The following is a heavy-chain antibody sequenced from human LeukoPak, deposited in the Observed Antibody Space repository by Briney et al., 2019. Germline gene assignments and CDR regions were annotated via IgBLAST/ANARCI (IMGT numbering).Heavy chain of an antibody. V-gene: IGHV3-48*03. CDR3: AREAGDQFDY. J-gene: IGHJ4*02. D-gene: IGHD3-10*01. Sequence: GGSLRLSCAASGFTLSSYEMNWVRLAPEKGLEWVSYITSSGSTIYYADSVKGRFTISRDNAKNSLYLQMNSLRAEDTAVYYCAREAGDQFDYWGQGILVTVSS. CDR2: ITSSGSTI. CDR1: GFTLSSYE.